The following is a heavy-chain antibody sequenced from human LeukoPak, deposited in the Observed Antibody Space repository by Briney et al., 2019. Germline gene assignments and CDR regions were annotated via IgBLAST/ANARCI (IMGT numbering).Heavy chain of an antibody. CDR3: ARDWSGDCYYDY. D-gene: IGHD2-21*02. V-gene: IGHV4-39*02. CDR2: IYYSGST. J-gene: IGHJ4*02. Sequence: SETLSLTCTVSGGSISSSSYYWGWIRQPPGKGLEWIGSIYYSGSTYYNPSLKSRVTISVDTSKNQFSLQLSSVTPEDTAVYYCARDWSGDCYYDYWGQGTLVTVSS. CDR1: GGSISSSSYY.